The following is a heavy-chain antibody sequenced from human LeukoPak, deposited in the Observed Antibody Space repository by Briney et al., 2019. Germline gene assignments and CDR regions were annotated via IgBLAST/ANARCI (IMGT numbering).Heavy chain of an antibody. V-gene: IGHV4-30-4*08. CDR2: IYYSGST. J-gene: IGHJ6*03. CDR1: GGSISSGDYY. D-gene: IGHD3-3*01. CDR3: AREGWQKFPLFGYYYNMDV. Sequence: SQTLSLTCTVSGGSISSGDYYWSWIRQPPGKGLEWIGYIYYSGSTYYNPSLKSRVTISVDTSKNQFSLKLSSVTAADTAVYSCAREGWQKFPLFGYYYNMDVWGKGTTVTVSS.